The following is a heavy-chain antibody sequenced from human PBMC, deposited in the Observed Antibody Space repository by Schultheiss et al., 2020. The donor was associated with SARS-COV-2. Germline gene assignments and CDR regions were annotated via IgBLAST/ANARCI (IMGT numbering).Heavy chain of an antibody. CDR2: ISWNSGSI. V-gene: IGHV3-9*01. Sequence: GGSLRLSCAASGFTFDDYAMHWVRQAPGKGLEWVSGISWNSGSIGYADSVKGRFTISRDNAKNSLYLQMNSLRAEDTAVYYCARDSLRLGLRPDYWGQGTLVTVSS. CDR3: ARDSLRLGLRPDY. J-gene: IGHJ4*02. D-gene: IGHD3-16*01. CDR1: GFTFDDYA.